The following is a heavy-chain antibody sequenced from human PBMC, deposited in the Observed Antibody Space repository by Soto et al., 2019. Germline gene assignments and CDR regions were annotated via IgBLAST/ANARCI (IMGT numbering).Heavy chain of an antibody. Sequence: ASVKVSCKASGYTFTSYGISWVRQAPGQGLEWMGWISAYNGNTNYAQKLQGRVTMTTDTSTSTAYMELRSLRSDDTAVYYCAISIAAAGLADYWGQVTLVTVSS. D-gene: IGHD6-13*01. CDR2: ISAYNGNT. CDR3: AISIAAAGLADY. CDR1: GYTFTSYG. J-gene: IGHJ4*02. V-gene: IGHV1-18*04.